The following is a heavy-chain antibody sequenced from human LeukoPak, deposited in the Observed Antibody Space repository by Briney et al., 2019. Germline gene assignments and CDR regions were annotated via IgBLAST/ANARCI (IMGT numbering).Heavy chain of an antibody. D-gene: IGHD3-10*01. Sequence: GGSLRLSCAASGFTFSSYGMSWVRQAPGKGLEWVSAISGSGGSTYYADSVKGRFTISRDNSKNTLYLQMNSLRAEDTAVYYCAKGSGSYYYNWFDPWGQGTLVTVSS. CDR2: ISGSGGST. CDR3: AKGSGSYYYNWFDP. V-gene: IGHV3-23*01. CDR1: GFTFSSYG. J-gene: IGHJ5*02.